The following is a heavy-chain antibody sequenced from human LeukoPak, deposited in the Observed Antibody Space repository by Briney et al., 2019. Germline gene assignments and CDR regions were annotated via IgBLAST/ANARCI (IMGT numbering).Heavy chain of an antibody. J-gene: IGHJ4*02. CDR2: ISGDGGST. CDR3: AKDKVTAPVAYYFDY. CDR1: GLTFDDYA. D-gene: IGHD4-11*01. Sequence: LPGGSLRLSCAASGLTFDDYAMHWVRQAPGKGLEWVSLISGDGGSTYYADSVKGRFTISRDNSKNSLYLQMNSLRTEDTALYYCAKDKVTAPVAYYFDYWGQGTLVTVSS. V-gene: IGHV3-43*02.